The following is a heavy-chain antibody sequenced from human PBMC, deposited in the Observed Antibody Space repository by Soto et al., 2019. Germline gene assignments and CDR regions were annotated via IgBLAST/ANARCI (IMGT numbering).Heavy chain of an antibody. CDR2: IYYSGST. V-gene: IGHV4-61*01. CDR1: GGSVSSGSYY. CDR3: ARDIGVYCSSTSCYNGFDP. J-gene: IGHJ5*02. D-gene: IGHD2-2*01. Sequence: SETLSLTCTVSGGSVSSGSYYWSWIRQPPGKGLEWIGYIYYSGSTNYNPSLKSRVTISVDTSKNQFSLKLSSVTAADTAVYYCARDIGVYCSSTSCYNGFDPWGQGTLVTVSS.